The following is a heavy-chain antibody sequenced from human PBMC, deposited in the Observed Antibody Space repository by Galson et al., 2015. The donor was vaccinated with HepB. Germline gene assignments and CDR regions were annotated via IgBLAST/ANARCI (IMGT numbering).Heavy chain of an antibody. CDR1: GYNFTSNI. CDR3: ARRDFDDEGFNY. CDR2: INSYNGQT. V-gene: IGHV1-18*01. D-gene: IGHD3-3*01. J-gene: IGHJ4*02. Sequence: SVKVSCKASGYNFTSNILDWLRQAPGQGPEWVGRINSYNGQTELAQKFQGRVTMTIETSANTAYMELRSLRSDDTGIYYCARRDFDDEGFNYWGQGTLVTVSS.